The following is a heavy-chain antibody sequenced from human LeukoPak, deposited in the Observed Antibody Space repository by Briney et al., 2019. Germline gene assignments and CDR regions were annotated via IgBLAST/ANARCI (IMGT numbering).Heavy chain of an antibody. CDR1: GGSISSSSYY. D-gene: IGHD6-13*01. CDR3: AREIAAAGSGEPSPFDY. V-gene: IGHV4-39*07. J-gene: IGHJ4*02. CDR2: INHSGST. Sequence: SETLSLTCTVSGGSISSSSYYWSWIRQPPGKGLEWIGEINHSGSTNYNPSLKSRVTISVDTSKNQFSLKLSSVTAADTAVYYCAREIAAAGSGEPSPFDYWGQGTLVTVSS.